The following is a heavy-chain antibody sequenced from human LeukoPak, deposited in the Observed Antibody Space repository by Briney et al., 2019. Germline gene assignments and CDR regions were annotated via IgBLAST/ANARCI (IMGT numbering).Heavy chain of an antibody. D-gene: IGHD4-23*01. CDR1: GFTFINYA. CDR3: AKSPRWSDPNWFDP. J-gene: IGHJ5*02. V-gene: IGHV3-23*01. CDR2: ISGSGGST. Sequence: GGSLRLSCAASGFTFINYAMSWVRQAPGKGLEWVSAISGSGGSTDYADSVKGRFTISRDNSKNTLYLQMNSLRAEDTAVYYCAKSPRWSDPNWFDPWGQGTLVTVSS.